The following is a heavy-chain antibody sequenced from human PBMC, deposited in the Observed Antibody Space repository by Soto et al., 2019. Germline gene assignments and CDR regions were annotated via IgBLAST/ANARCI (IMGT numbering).Heavy chain of an antibody. Sequence: LRLSCAASGFTFSSYEMNWVRQAPGKGLEWVSYISSSGSTIYYADSVKGRFTISRDNAKNSLYLQMNSLRAEDTAVYYCATGTIFGVVMDPFDYWGQGTLVTVSS. CDR1: GFTFSSYE. CDR3: ATGTIFGVVMDPFDY. V-gene: IGHV3-48*03. D-gene: IGHD3-3*01. J-gene: IGHJ4*02. CDR2: ISSSGSTI.